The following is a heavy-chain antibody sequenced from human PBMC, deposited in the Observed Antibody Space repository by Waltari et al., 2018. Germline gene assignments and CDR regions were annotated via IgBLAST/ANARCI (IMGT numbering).Heavy chain of an antibody. J-gene: IGHJ6*03. V-gene: IGHV3-30-3*01. CDR1: GFTFSSYA. CDR2: ISYDGSNK. D-gene: IGHD5-12*01. Sequence: QVQLVESGGGVVQPGRSLRLSCAASGFTFSSYAMPWVRQAPGKGLEWVAVISYDGSNKYYADSVKGRFTISRDNSKNTLYLQMNSLRAEDTAVYYCAGVGYPYYYYYMDVWGKGTTVTVSS. CDR3: AGVGYPYYYYYMDV.